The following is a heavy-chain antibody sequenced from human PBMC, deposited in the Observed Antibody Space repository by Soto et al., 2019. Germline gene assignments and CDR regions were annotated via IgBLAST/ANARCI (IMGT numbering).Heavy chain of an antibody. Sequence: GGSLRLSCAASGFTFDDYAMHWVRQAPGKGLEWVSGIGWDSGSIGYADSVKGRFTTSRDNAKNSLYLQMNSLRAEDTALYYCAKESIPDAFDIWGQGTMVTVSS. V-gene: IGHV3-9*01. CDR3: AKESIPDAFDI. CDR1: GFTFDDYA. CDR2: IGWDSGSI. D-gene: IGHD6-6*01. J-gene: IGHJ3*02.